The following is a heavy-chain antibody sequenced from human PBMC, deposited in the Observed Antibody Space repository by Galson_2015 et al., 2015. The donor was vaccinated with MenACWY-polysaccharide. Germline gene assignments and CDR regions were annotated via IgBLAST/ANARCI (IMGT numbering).Heavy chain of an antibody. CDR1: GGTFSSYA. V-gene: IGHV1-69*13. D-gene: IGHD6-19*01. CDR2: IIPIFGTA. J-gene: IGHJ4*02. CDR3: ARDPGIAVAGTQNDIEDY. Sequence: SVKVSCKASGGTFSSYAISWVRQAPGQGLEWMGGIIPIFGTANYAQKFQGRVTITADESTSTAYMELSSLRTEDTAVYYCARDPGIAVAGTQNDIEDYWGQGTLVTVSS.